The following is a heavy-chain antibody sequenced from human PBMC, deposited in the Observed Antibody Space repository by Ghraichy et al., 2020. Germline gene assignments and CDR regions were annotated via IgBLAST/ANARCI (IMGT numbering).Heavy chain of an antibody. CDR1: GGSFSGYY. J-gene: IGHJ4*02. D-gene: IGHD3-16*01. CDR2: INLSGGT. CDR3: GRGQRVKDYGARTEN. Sequence: SETLSLTCAVYGGSFSGYYWNWIRQPPGKGLEWIGEINLSGGTNYNPSLKSRVTTSIDTSKNQFSLILRSVTAADTAVYYCGRGQRVKDYGARTENWGQGTLVTVSS. V-gene: IGHV4-34*01.